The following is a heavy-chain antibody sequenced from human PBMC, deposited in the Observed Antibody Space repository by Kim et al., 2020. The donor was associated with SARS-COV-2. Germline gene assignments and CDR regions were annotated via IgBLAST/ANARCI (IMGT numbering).Heavy chain of an antibody. CDR2: NE. V-gene: IGHV3-30*03. J-gene: IGHJ6*02. D-gene: IGHD1-26*01. CDR3: AREGDTSGLDV. Sequence: NEYYADSVKGRFTISRDNFKNTLYLQMNSLRTEDTAIYYCAREGDTSGLDVWGQGTTVTVSS.